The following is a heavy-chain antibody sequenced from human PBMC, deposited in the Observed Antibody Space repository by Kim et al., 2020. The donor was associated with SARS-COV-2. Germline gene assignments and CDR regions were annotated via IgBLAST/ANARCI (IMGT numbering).Heavy chain of an antibody. CDR1: GFTFSSYS. J-gene: IGHJ6*02. CDR2: ISSSSSYI. D-gene: IGHD5-18*01. CDR3: ASDTAMDYYYYYGMDV. Sequence: GGSLRHSCAASGFTFSSYSMNWVRQAPGKGLEWVSSISSSSSYIYYADSVKGRFTISRDNAKNSLYLQMNSLRAEDTAVYYCASDTAMDYYYYYGMDVWGQGTTVTVSS. V-gene: IGHV3-21*01.